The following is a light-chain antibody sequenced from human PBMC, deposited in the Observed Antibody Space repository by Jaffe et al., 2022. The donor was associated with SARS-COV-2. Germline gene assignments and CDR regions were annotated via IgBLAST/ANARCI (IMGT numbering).Light chain of an antibody. CDR3: NSVDNSGNHVF. J-gene: IGLJ2*01. V-gene: IGLV3-19*01. Sequence: SSELTQDPAVSVALGQTVRITCQGDSLRSPYASWYQQKPGQAPVVVIYHKNNRPSGIPDRFSGSSSGNTASLTITGAQAEDEADYYCNSVDNSGNHVFFGGGTRLTVL. CDR1: SLRSPY. CDR2: HKN.